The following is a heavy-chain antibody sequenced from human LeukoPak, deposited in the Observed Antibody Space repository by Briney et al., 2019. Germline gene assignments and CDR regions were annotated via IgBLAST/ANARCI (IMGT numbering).Heavy chain of an antibody. CDR1: GFTFSNYE. J-gene: IGHJ3*02. CDR3: ARDWAGYCSGGNCYDAFDI. Sequence: GGSLRLSCAATGFTFSNYEMNWVRQAPGKGLEWVANIKQDGSEKYYVDSVKGRFTISRDNAKTSLYLQMNSLRAEDTAVYYCARDWAGYCSGGNCYDAFDIWGQGTMVTVSS. D-gene: IGHD2-15*01. V-gene: IGHV3-7*01. CDR2: IKQDGSEK.